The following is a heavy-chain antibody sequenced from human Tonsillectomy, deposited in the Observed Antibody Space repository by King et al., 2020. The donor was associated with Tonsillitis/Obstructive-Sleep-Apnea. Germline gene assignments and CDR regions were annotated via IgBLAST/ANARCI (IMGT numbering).Heavy chain of an antibody. CDR1: GFTFSSYW. CDR2: IKQDGGER. CDR3: ARYGTGTDNAFDI. Sequence: VQLVESGGGLVQPGGSLRLSCAASGFTFSSYWMSWVRQAPGRGLEWVANIKQDGGERYYVDSVKGRFTISRDNAKNSLYLQMNSLRAEDTAVYYCARYGTGTDNAFDIWGQGTMVTVSS. D-gene: IGHD1-7*01. V-gene: IGHV3-7*04. J-gene: IGHJ3*02.